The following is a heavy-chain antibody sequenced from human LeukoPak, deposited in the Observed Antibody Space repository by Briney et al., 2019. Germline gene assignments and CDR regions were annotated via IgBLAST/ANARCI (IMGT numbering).Heavy chain of an antibody. J-gene: IGHJ4*02. CDR1: GFTFSNYA. V-gene: IGHV3-64*01. D-gene: IGHD2-21*02. Sequence: GGSLRLSCAASGFTFSNYAMHWVRQAPGKGLEYVSAISGNGGSTYYANSVKGRFTISRDNSTNTLHLQMGSLRAEDMAVYYCARDLRLKELAYCGGDCLDYWGEGTLVTVSS. CDR3: ARDLRLKELAYCGGDCLDY. CDR2: ISGNGGST.